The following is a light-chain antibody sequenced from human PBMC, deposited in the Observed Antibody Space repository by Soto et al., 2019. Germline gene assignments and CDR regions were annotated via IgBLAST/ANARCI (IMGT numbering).Light chain of an antibody. V-gene: IGKV3-15*01. CDR1: QPVSSN. J-gene: IGKJ2*01. CDR2: DAS. Sequence: EIVLTQSPGTLSLSPGERATLSCRASQPVSSNYLAWYQQKPGQAPRLLISDASTRATGIPARFSGSGSGTEFTLTISSLQSEDFALYYCHQYNSWPPGTFGQGTKVDIK. CDR3: HQYNSWPPGT.